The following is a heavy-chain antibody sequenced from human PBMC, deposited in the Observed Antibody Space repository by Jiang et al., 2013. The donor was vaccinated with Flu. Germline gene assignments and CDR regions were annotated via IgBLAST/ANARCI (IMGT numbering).Heavy chain of an antibody. D-gene: IGHD3-16*01. Sequence: EVKKPGTSVKVSCKASGFTFTSSAMQWVRQARGQRLEWIGWIVVGSGNTNYAQKFQERVTITRDMSTSTAYMELSSLRSEDTAVYYCAAVSKKITFGGDPPPPWGQGTLVTVSS. CDR3: AAVSKKITFGGDPPPP. CDR1: GFTFTSSA. CDR2: IVVGSGNT. J-gene: IGHJ5*02. V-gene: IGHV1-58*02.